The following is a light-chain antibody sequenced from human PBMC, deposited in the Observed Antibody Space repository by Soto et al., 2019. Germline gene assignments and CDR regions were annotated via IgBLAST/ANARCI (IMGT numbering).Light chain of an antibody. CDR3: QQYTNWPPVT. CDR2: YAS. V-gene: IGKV3-15*01. CDR1: QFISTN. Sequence: EIVMTQSPATLSVSPGERVTLSCRASQFISTNLAWYQQRPGQAPRLLIYYASTRATGIPARFSGSGSGTEFSLTISSLQSEYFAVYYCQQYTNWPPVTFGQGTKLEIK. J-gene: IGKJ2*01.